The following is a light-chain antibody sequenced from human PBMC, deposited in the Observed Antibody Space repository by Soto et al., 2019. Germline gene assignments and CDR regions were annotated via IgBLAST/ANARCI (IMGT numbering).Light chain of an antibody. Sequence: EIVLTQSPGPLSLSPGERATLSCRASQSVSSSYLAWYQQKPGQAPRLLFYGAASSATGIPDRFSGSGSGIDFTLTSSRLEPEYFAVYYCQQYGRSPFTFGPGTKVDIK. CDR1: QSVSSSY. CDR3: QQYGRSPFT. CDR2: GAA. J-gene: IGKJ3*01. V-gene: IGKV3-20*01.